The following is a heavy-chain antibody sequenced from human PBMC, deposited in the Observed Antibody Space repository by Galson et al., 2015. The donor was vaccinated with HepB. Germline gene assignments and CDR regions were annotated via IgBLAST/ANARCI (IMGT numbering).Heavy chain of an antibody. CDR2: INHHGTT. D-gene: IGHD3-10*01. Sequence: SETLSLTCAVYGGSFRDYYWSWIRQSPGKGLEWIGEINHHGTTKYNPSLVGRLSISIDARKSQFSLKLRSVTAADTAKYYCSRVQVREFFKLYYDGVDVWGQGTTVIVSS. J-gene: IGHJ6*02. V-gene: IGHV4-34*01. CDR3: SRVQVREFFKLYYDGVDV. CDR1: GGSFRDYY.